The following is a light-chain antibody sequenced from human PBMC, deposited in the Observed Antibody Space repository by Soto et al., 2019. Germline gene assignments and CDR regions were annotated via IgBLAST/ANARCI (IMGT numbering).Light chain of an antibody. J-gene: IGKJ2*01. CDR1: QSVSSY. V-gene: IGKV3-11*01. CDR3: QQYKNWYT. Sequence: EIVLTQSPATLSLSPGERATLSCRASQSVSSYLAWYQQKPGQAPRLLIYDASNRATGIPARFSGSGSGTDFTLTISSLQSEDFAVYYCQQYKNWYTFGQGTKLEIK. CDR2: DAS.